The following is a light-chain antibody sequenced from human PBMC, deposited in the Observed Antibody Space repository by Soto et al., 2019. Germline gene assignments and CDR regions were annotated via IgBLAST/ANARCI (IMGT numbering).Light chain of an antibody. CDR1: SSNIGSNT. CDR2: SNN. CDR3: AAWDDSLNGVV. Sequence: QSVLTQPPSASGTPGQRVTISCSGSSSNIGSNTVNWYQQLPGTAPKLLIYSNNQWPSGVPDRFSGSKSGTSASLAISELQSEDEADYYCAAWDDSLNGVVFGGGTKLTVL. J-gene: IGLJ2*01. V-gene: IGLV1-44*01.